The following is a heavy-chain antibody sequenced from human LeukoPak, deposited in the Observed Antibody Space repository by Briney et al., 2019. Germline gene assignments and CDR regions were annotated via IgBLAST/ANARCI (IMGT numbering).Heavy chain of an antibody. D-gene: IGHD4-17*01. Sequence: SETLSLTCTVSGGSISSSGYYWGWIRQPPGKGLEWIGSINYGGSTYYNPSLKSRVIISVDTSKNQFSLKLSSVTAADTAVYYCATSTTVTTVTDYWGQGTLVTVSS. CDR1: GGSISSSGYY. V-gene: IGHV4-39*07. J-gene: IGHJ4*02. CDR2: INYGGST. CDR3: ATSTTVTTVTDY.